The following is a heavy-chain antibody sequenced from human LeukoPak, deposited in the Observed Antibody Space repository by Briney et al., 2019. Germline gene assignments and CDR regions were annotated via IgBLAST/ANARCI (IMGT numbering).Heavy chain of an antibody. D-gene: IGHD3-22*01. V-gene: IGHV3-21*01. CDR1: GFTFSSYS. J-gene: IGHJ4*02. CDR2: ISSSSSYI. Sequence: GGSLRLSCAASGFTFSSYSMNWVRQAPGKGLEWVSSISSSSSYIYYADSVKGRFTISRDNAKNSLYLQMNSLRAEDTAVYYCARNYYDSSGYRNPIFDYWGQGTLVTVSS. CDR3: ARNYYDSSGYRNPIFDY.